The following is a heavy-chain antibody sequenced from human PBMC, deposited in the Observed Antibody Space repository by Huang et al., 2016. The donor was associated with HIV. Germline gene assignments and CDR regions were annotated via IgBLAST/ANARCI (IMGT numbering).Heavy chain of an antibody. CDR3: ARGQGGYYYYYMDV. CDR2: INHSEST. Sequence: QVQLQQWGAGLLRPSETLSLTCAVYGGSFSGYYGTWIRQPAGKGLEWIGEINHSESTNYNPALKSRVTISVATSRNQFSLTLTSVIAADTAVYYCARGQGGYYYYYMDVWGKGTTVTVSS. J-gene: IGHJ6*03. V-gene: IGHV4-34*01. CDR1: GGSFSGYY.